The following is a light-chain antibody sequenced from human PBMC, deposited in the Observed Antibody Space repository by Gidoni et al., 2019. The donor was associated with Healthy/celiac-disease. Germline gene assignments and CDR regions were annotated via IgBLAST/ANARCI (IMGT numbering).Light chain of an antibody. V-gene: IGLV3-25*03. CDR3: QSADSSGTPV. J-gene: IGLJ2*01. CDR2: KDS. Sequence: SYELTQPPSESVSPGQTARITCSGDALPKQYAYWYQQKPGQAPVLVIYKDSERPLGIPERFSGSSSGTTVTLTISGVQAEDEADYYCQSADSSGTPVFGGGTKLTVL. CDR1: ALPKQY.